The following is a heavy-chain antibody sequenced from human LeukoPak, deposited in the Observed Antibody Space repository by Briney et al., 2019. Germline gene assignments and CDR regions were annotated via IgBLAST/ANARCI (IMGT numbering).Heavy chain of an antibody. D-gene: IGHD5-18*01. V-gene: IGHV4-34*01. J-gene: IGHJ4*02. CDR1: GGSFSGYY. CDR3: ARGRGYSYGYYFDY. Sequence: SETLSLTCAVYGGSFSGYYWSWIRQPPGKGLEWIGEINHSGSTNYNPSLKSRVTISVDTSKNQFSLKLSSVTAADTAVYYCARGRGYSYGYYFDYWGQGTLVTVSS. CDR2: INHSGST.